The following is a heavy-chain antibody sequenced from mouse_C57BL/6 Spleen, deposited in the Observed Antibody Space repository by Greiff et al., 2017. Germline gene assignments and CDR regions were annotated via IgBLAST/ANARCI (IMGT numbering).Heavy chain of an antibody. CDR2: INPNNGGT. D-gene: IGHD2-4*01. J-gene: IGHJ1*03. Sequence: EVQLQQSGPELVKPGASVKISCKASGYTFTDYYMNWVKQSHGKSLEWIGDINPNNGGTSYNQKFKGKATLTVDKSSSTAYMELRSLTSEDSAVYYCASRDDYDLGSYWYFDVWGTGTTVTVSS. V-gene: IGHV1-26*01. CDR1: GYTFTDYY. CDR3: ASRDDYDLGSYWYFDV.